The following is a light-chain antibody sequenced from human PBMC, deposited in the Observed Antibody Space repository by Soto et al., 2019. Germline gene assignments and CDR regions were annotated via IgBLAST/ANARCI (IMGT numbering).Light chain of an antibody. V-gene: IGLV2-14*03. CDR1: SRDVGAYIY. CDR2: EVN. CDR3: SSYSDSDTKI. J-gene: IGLJ1*01. Sequence: QSALTQPASVSGSPGQSITISCGGTSRDVGAYIYVSWYQQYPGKAPKLIIYEVNNRPSVVSGRFSGSKSDTTAYLTISGRQAEDEADYYGSSYSDSDTKIFGTGTKLTVL.